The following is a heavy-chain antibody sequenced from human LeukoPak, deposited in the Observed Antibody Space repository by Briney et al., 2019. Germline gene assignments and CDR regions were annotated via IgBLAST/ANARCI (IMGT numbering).Heavy chain of an antibody. CDR3: ARWGVQPLFDY. V-gene: IGHV4-38-2*02. CDR1: GYSISSGYY. Sequence: PSETLSLTCTVSGYSISSGYYWGWIRQPPGKGLEWIGSIYHSGSTYYNPSLKSRVTISVDTSKNQFSLKLSSVTAADTAVYYCARWGVQPLFDYWGQGTLVTVSS. D-gene: IGHD6-13*01. CDR2: IYHSGST. J-gene: IGHJ4*02.